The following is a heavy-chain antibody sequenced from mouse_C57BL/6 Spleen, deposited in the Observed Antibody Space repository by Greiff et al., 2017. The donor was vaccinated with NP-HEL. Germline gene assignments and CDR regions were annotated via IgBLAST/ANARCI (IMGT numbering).Heavy chain of an antibody. D-gene: IGHD4-1*01. CDR2: ISDGGSYT. CDR3: ARNWDGASYYFDY. Sequence: EVKVVESGGGLVKPGGSLKLSCAASGFTFSSYAMSWVRQTPEKRLEWVATISDGGSYTYYPDNVKGRFTISRDNAKNNLYLQMSHLKSEDTAMYYCARNWDGASYYFDYWGQGTTLTVSS. CDR1: GFTFSSYA. J-gene: IGHJ2*01. V-gene: IGHV5-4*03.